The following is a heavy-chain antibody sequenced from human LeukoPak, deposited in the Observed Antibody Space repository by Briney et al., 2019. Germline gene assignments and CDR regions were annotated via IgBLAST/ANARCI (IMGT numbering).Heavy chain of an antibody. Sequence: SETLSLTCTVSGYSISSGYYWGWIRQPPGKGLEWIGSIYHSGSTYYNPSLKSRVTISVDTSKNQFSLKLSSVTAADTAVYYCARDPITARVGDWFDPWGQGTLVTVSS. D-gene: IGHD5-18*01. J-gene: IGHJ5*02. CDR1: GYSISSGYY. CDR2: IYHSGST. V-gene: IGHV4-38-2*02. CDR3: ARDPITARVGDWFDP.